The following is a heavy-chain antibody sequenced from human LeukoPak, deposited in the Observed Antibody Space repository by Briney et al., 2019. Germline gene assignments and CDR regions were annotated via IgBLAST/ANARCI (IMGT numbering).Heavy chain of an antibody. V-gene: IGHV3-23*01. D-gene: IGHD2-2*01. Sequence: GGSLRLSCAASGFTFSSYAMSWVRQAPGKGLEWVSAISGSGGSTYYADSVKGRFTISRDNSKNTLYLQMNSLRAEDTAVYYCARAEGPSTHREDAFDIWGQGTMVTVSS. CDR2: ISGSGGST. J-gene: IGHJ3*02. CDR1: GFTFSSYA. CDR3: ARAEGPSTHREDAFDI.